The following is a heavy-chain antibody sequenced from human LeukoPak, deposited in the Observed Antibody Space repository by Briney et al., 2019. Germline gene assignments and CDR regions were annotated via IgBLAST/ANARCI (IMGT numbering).Heavy chain of an antibody. J-gene: IGHJ5*02. CDR3: AKDRGLATARGWFDP. Sequence: GGSLRLSCAASGFTFSTYAMSWVRQAPGKGLEWVSGITTGGSAYYPDSVKGRFTISRDNSKNTLYLQMNSLRAEDTALYYCAKDRGLATARGWFDPWGQGTLVTVSS. D-gene: IGHD6-13*01. CDR2: ITTGGSA. V-gene: IGHV3-23*01. CDR1: GFTFSTYA.